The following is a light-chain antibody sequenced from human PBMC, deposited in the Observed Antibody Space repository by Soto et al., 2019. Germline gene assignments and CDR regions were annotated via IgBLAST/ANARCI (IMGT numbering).Light chain of an antibody. CDR2: GAS. CDR3: QQYNNWLT. J-gene: IGKJ4*01. V-gene: IGKV3-15*01. Sequence: EIVMTQSPATLSVSPGERATLSCRASQSVSSNLAWYQQKPGQAPRLLIHGASTRATGIPARFSGSGSGTDFTLTISSLQSEDVAVYYCQQYNNWLTFGGGTKVEIK. CDR1: QSVSSN.